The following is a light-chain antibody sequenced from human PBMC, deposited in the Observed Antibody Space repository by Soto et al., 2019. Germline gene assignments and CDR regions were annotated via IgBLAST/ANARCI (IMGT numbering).Light chain of an antibody. CDR2: KAS. V-gene: IGKV1-5*03. Sequence: DIQMTQYPSSLSASVGDRITITWRASLIIDTWLDGYQQKPGKAPKLLIYKASSLENAVPSRFSGSGSGTELPLTISSLQPDDFATYHCQQYEAYSPRTFGEGTKVELK. CDR1: LIIDTW. J-gene: IGKJ4*01. CDR3: QQYEAYSPRT.